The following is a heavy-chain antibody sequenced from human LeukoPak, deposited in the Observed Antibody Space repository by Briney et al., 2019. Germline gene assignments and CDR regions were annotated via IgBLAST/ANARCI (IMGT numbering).Heavy chain of an antibody. D-gene: IGHD3-10*01. V-gene: IGHV3-15*01. Sequence: PGGSLRFSCAASGFTFSNAWMSWVRQAPGKGLEWVGRIKSKTDGGTTDYAAPVKGRFTISRDDSKNTLYLQMNSLKTEDTAVYYCTTGAMVRGVIIYFDYWGQGTLVTVSS. CDR3: TTGAMVRGVIIYFDY. CDR2: IKSKTDGGTT. J-gene: IGHJ4*02. CDR1: GFTFSNAW.